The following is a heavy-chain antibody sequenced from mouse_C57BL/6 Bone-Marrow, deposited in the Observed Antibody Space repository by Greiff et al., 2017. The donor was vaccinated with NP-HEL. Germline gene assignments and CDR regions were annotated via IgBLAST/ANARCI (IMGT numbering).Heavy chain of an antibody. CDR3: ARGLTDWYFDV. CDR2: IYYSGTI. V-gene: IGHV3-5*01. CDR1: GISITTGNYR. J-gene: IGHJ1*03. D-gene: IGHD4-1*01. Sequence: DVKLQESGPGLVKPSQTVFLTCTVTGISITTGNYRWSWIRQFPGNKLEWIGYIYYSGTITYNPSLTSRTTITRDTPKNQFFLEMNSLTAEDTATYYCARGLTDWYFDVWGTGTTVTVSS.